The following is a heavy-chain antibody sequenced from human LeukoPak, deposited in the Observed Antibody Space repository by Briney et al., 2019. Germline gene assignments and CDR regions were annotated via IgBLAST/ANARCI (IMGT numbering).Heavy chain of an antibody. J-gene: IGHJ4*02. CDR3: ARASIVATSHFDY. V-gene: IGHV4-61*02. D-gene: IGHD5-12*01. CDR2: IYTSGST. Sequence: SETLSLTCTVSGGSISSGSYYWSWLRQPAGKGLEWIGRIYTSGSTNYNPSLKSRVTISVDTSKNQFSLKLSSVTAADTAVYYCARASIVATSHFDYWGQGTLVTVSS. CDR1: GGSISSGSYY.